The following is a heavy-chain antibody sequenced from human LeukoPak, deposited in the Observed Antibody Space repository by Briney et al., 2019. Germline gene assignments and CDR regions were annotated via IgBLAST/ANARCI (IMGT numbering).Heavy chain of an antibody. Sequence: GGSLRRSCAASGFTFSGYAMSWVRQAPGKGLEWVSAISGSGGSTYYADSVKGRFTISRDNSKNTLYLQMNSLRAEDTAVYYCAKADSSGYIFDYWGQGTLVTVSS. D-gene: IGHD3-22*01. CDR1: GFTFSGYA. CDR2: ISGSGGST. V-gene: IGHV3-23*01. J-gene: IGHJ4*02. CDR3: AKADSSGYIFDY.